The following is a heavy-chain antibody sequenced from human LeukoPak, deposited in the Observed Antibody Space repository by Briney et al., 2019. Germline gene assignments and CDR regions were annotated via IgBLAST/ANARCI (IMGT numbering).Heavy chain of an antibody. Sequence: GGSLRLSCAAPGFTFSSYEMNWVRQAPGKGLEWVSYISSSGSTIYYADSVKGRFTISRDNAKNSLYLQMSSLRAEDTAVYYCARDPTYDSSGYGAQYYFDYWGQGTLVTVSS. J-gene: IGHJ4*02. CDR2: ISSSGSTI. D-gene: IGHD3-22*01. CDR1: GFTFSSYE. V-gene: IGHV3-48*03. CDR3: ARDPTYDSSGYGAQYYFDY.